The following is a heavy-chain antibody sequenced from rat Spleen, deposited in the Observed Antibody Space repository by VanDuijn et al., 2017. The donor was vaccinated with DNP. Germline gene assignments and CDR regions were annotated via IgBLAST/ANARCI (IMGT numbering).Heavy chain of an antibody. Sequence: QVQLKESGPGLVQPSETLSLTCTVSGFSLINYSVSWVRQPSGKGPEWMGMMWKDGDSSYNSALKSRLSISRDTSKSQVFLRMNSLQTEDTATYYCASDYDGYYQTPFDYWGQGAMVTVSS. CDR3: ASDYDGYYQTPFDY. CDR1: GFSLINYS. D-gene: IGHD1-12*03. V-gene: IGHV2S18*01. J-gene: IGHJ2*01. CDR2: MWKDGDS.